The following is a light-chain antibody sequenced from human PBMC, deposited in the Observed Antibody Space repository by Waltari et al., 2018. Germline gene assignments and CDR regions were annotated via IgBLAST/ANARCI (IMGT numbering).Light chain of an antibody. J-gene: IGKJ1*01. CDR1: QNIRTH. CDR3: QQSFSSPWT. Sequence: DIQMTQSPSSLSASVGDTVTVTCRASQNIRTHLNWYQTKPATAPKLRIYAASTLHRVVPXRFSASASGTDFTLTVTNLQPDDFAVYFCQQSFSSPWTFGQGTRV. CDR2: AAS. V-gene: IGKV1-39*01.